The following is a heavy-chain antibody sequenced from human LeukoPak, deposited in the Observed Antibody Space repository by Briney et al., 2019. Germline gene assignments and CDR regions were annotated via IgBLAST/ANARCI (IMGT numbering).Heavy chain of an antibody. Sequence: ASVKVSCKASGYTFTSYYMHWVRQAPGQGLEWMGIINPSGGSTSYAQKFQGRVTMTRDMSTSTVYTELSSLISEDTAVYYCARESRGAGVYYYYMDVWGKGTTVTVSS. CDR3: ARESRGAGVYYYYMDV. D-gene: IGHD1-26*01. V-gene: IGHV1-46*01. J-gene: IGHJ6*03. CDR1: GYTFTSYY. CDR2: INPSGGST.